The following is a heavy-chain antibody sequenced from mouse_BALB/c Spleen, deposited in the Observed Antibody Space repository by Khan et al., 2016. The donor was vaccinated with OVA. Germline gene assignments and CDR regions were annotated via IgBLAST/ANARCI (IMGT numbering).Heavy chain of an antibody. V-gene: IGHV5-6-4*01. CDR1: GFTFSSYT. Sequence: EVELVESGGGLVKPGGSLKLSCAASGFTFSSYTMSWVRQTPEKRLEWVATISSGGSYTYYADSVKGRFTISRDNAKNTQYLQMRSLKSEETAMYYCTRGEGYYGNPYAMDYWGQGTSVTVSA. D-gene: IGHD2-1*01. CDR3: TRGEGYYGNPYAMDY. J-gene: IGHJ4*01. CDR2: ISSGGSYT.